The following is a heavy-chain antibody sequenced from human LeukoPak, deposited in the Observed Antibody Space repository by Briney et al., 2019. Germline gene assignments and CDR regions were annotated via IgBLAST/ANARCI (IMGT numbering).Heavy chain of an antibody. Sequence: SETLSLTCTVSGGSISSSSYYWGWIRQPPGKGLEWIGSIYYSGSTYYNPSLKSRVTIPVDTSKNQFSLKLSSVTAADTAVYYCARDRVWKSFVVVPAARPNNWFDPWGQGTLVTVSS. J-gene: IGHJ5*02. CDR1: GGSISSSSYY. CDR3: ARDRVWKSFVVVPAARPNNWFDP. D-gene: IGHD2-2*01. CDR2: IYYSGST. V-gene: IGHV4-39*07.